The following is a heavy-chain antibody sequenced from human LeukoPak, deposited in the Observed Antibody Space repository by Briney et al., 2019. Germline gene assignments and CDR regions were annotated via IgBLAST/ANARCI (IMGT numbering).Heavy chain of an antibody. CDR1: GYTFTGYY. V-gene: IGHV1-2*02. J-gene: IGHJ4*02. CDR3: ARVDSSSWLIDY. D-gene: IGHD6-13*01. CDR2: INPNSGGT. Sequence: ASVKVSCKASGYTFTGYYMHWVRQAPGQGLEWMGWINPNSGGTNYAQKFQGRVTMTRDTSISTAYMELSRLRSDDTAMYYCARVDSSSWLIDYWGQGTLVTVSS.